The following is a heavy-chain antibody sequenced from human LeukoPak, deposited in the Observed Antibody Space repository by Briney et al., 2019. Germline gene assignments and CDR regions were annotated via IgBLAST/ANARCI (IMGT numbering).Heavy chain of an antibody. D-gene: IGHD2-2*01. J-gene: IGHJ4*02. CDR1: GGSISSYY. CDR3: ASHCSSTSCYGSDY. V-gene: IGHV4-4*07. Sequence: PSETLSLTCTVSGGSISSYYWRWIRQPAGKGREWIGCIYTSGSTNYNPSLKSRVTMSVDTSKNQFSLKLSSVTAADTAVYYCASHCSSTSCYGSDYWGQGTLVTVSS. CDR2: IYTSGST.